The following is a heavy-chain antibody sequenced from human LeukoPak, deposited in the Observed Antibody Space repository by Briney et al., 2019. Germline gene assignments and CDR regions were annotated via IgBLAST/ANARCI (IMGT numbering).Heavy chain of an antibody. J-gene: IGHJ4*02. CDR1: GSTFSSYA. Sequence: PGGSLRLSCAASGSTFSSYAMHWVRQAPGKGLEWVAVISYDGSNKYYADSVKGRFTISRDNSKNTLYLQMNSLRAEDTAVYYCARDRQVGATGPHDYWGQGTLVTVSS. D-gene: IGHD1-26*01. CDR2: ISYDGSNK. V-gene: IGHV3-30-3*01. CDR3: ARDRQVGATGPHDY.